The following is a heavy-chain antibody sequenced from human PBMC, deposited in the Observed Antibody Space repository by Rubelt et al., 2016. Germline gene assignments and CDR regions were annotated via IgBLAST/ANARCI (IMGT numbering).Heavy chain of an antibody. Sequence: YYADSVKGRFTISRDNAKNSLYLQMNSLRAEDTAVYYCARAGVVIIQYGMDVWGQGTTVTVSS. V-gene: IGHV3-48*04. CDR3: ARAGVVIIQYGMDV. J-gene: IGHJ6*02. D-gene: IGHD3-3*01.